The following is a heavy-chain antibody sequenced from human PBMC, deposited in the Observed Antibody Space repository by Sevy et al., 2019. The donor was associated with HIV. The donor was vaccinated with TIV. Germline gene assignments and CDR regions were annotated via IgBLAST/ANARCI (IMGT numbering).Heavy chain of an antibody. D-gene: IGHD3-3*01. V-gene: IGHV1-18*01. CDR3: VRGTTFYDFWTGGDY. CDR1: GYTFTNCA. J-gene: IGHJ4*02. Sequence: ASVKVSCKASGYTFTNCAISWVRQAPGQGLEWMGWISGFNGDKKNAETFQGRFTMTTDTSTKTAYMDLRSLRSDDTAVYYCVRGTTFYDFWTGGDYWGQGTLVTVSS. CDR2: ISGFNGDK.